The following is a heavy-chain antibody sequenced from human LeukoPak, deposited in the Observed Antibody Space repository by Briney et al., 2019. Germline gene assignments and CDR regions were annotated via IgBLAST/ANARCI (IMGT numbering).Heavy chain of an antibody. CDR2: IYYSEST. D-gene: IGHD2-21*01. CDR1: GGSVSSHY. J-gene: IGHJ5*02. Sequence: SETLSLTCTVSGGSVSSHYWSWIRQPPRKGLEWIGYIYYSESTNYNPSLKSRVTIPVDTSKNQFSLKLSSVTAADTAVYYCARGAIPNWFDPWGEGTLVTVS. CDR3: ARGAIPNWFDP. V-gene: IGHV4-59*02.